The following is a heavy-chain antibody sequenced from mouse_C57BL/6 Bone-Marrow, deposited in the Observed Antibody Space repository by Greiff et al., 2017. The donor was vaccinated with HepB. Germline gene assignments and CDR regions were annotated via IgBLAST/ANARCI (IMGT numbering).Heavy chain of an antibody. CDR3: ARSRLRRGFDY. CDR2: IDPKSGGT. J-gene: IGHJ2*01. D-gene: IGHD2-4*01. V-gene: IGHV1-72*01. CDR1: GYTFTSYW. Sequence: QVQLQQPGAELVKPGASVKLSCKASGYTFTSYWMHWVKQRPGRGLEWIGRIDPKSGGTKYNEKFKSKATLTVDKPASTAYMQLSSLTSEDSSVYYCARSRLRRGFDYWGQGTTLTVSS.